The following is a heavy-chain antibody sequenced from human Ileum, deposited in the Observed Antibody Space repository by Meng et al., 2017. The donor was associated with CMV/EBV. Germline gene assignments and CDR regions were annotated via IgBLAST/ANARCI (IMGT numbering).Heavy chain of an antibody. CDR2: ISYDGSNK. J-gene: IGHJ4*02. Sequence: GGSLRLSCAASRFTFSSYAIHWVRQAPGKGLEWVAVISYDGSNKYYADSVKGRFTISRDNSKNTLYLQMNSLRAEDTAVYYCAKELNGVWPGPFDYWGQGTLVTVSS. V-gene: IGHV3-30-3*02. CDR3: AKELNGVWPGPFDY. D-gene: IGHD2-8*01. CDR1: RFTFSSYA.